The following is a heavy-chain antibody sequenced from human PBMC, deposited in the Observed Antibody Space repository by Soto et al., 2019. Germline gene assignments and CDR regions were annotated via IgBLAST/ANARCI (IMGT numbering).Heavy chain of an antibody. CDR1: GGTFSSYA. V-gene: IGHV1-69*06. J-gene: IGHJ5*02. CDR2: IIPIFGTA. Sequence: QVQLVQSGAEVKKPGSSVKVSCKASGGTFSSYAISWVRQAPGQGLEWMGGIIPIFGTANYAQKFQGRVTITADKSTSTAYMELSSLRSEDTAVHYCARDNPRGELLNWFDPWGQGTLVTVSS. CDR3: ARDNPRGELLNWFDP. D-gene: IGHD1-7*01.